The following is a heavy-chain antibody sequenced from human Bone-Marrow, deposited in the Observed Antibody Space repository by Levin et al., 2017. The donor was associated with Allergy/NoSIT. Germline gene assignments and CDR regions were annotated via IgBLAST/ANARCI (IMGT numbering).Heavy chain of an antibody. CDR1: GGTFSRSA. CDR3: AKDETRYLGTNYYYGMDV. CDR2: ISYDGTDI. J-gene: IGHJ6*02. V-gene: IGHV3-30-3*02. D-gene: IGHD1-7*01. Sequence: HPGGSLRLSCEASGGTFSRSAIHWVRQAPGKGLEWLAVISYDGTDIHYADSMKGRFTISRDNSKNTLYLQLNSLLPDDTAVYYCAKDETRYLGTNYYYGMDVWGQGTPVTVSS.